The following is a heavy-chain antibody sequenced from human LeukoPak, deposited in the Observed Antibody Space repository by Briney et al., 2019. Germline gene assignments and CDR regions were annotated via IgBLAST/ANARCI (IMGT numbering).Heavy chain of an antibody. Sequence: GGSLRLSCAASGFTFDDYGMSWVRQAPGKGLEWVSGISWNGGYADSVKGRFTVSRDNAKNSLYLQMNSLRAEDTALYYCARDLMMEGRYFNYYMDVWGEGTTVTVSS. J-gene: IGHJ6*03. CDR1: GFTFDDYG. CDR3: ARDLMMEGRYFNYYMDV. V-gene: IGHV3-20*04. D-gene: IGHD2-8*01. CDR2: ISWNG.